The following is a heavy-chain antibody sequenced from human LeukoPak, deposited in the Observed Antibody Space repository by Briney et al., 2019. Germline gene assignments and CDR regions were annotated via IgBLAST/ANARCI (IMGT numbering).Heavy chain of an antibody. V-gene: IGHV4-34*01. CDR2: INHSGST. Sequence: SETLSLTCAVYGGSFSGYYWSWIRQPPGKGLEWIGEINHSGSTNYNPSLKSRVTISVDTSKNQFSLKLSSVTAADTAVYYCASLPQLVRLTDAFDIWGQGTMVTVSS. CDR3: ASLPQLVRLTDAFDI. CDR1: GGSFSGYY. J-gene: IGHJ3*02. D-gene: IGHD6-13*01.